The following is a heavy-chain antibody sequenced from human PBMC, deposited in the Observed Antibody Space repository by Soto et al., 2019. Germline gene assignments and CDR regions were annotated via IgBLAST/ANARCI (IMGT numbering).Heavy chain of an antibody. V-gene: IGHV3-23*01. Sequence: PGGSLRLSCAASGCTFSTYDMSWVRQAPWKGLEWVSTIAASGRNADYADSVKGRFTISRDNSKNTLYLRMNSLIAEDTAVYYCAYRTGFDYWGQGALVTVSS. CDR1: GCTFSTYD. CDR3: AYRTGFDY. CDR2: IAASGRNA. J-gene: IGHJ4*02.